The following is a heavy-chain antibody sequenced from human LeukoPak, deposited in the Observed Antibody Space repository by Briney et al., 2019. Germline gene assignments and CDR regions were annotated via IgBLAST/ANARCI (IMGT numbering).Heavy chain of an antibody. Sequence: SETLSLTCTVSGDSISSYYCSWIRQTPGKGLEWIGYMYDSGSTNYNPSLKSRVTMSIDTSKNQFSLKLSSVTAADTAVYYCARIKVADAFDIWGQGTMVTVSS. CDR3: ARIKVADAFDI. CDR1: GDSISSYY. D-gene: IGHD2-15*01. J-gene: IGHJ3*02. V-gene: IGHV4-59*12. CDR2: MYDSGST.